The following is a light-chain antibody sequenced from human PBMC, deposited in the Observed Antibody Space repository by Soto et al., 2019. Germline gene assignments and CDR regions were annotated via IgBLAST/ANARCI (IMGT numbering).Light chain of an antibody. J-gene: IGLJ2*01. V-gene: IGLV1-44*01. CDR2: NYN. CDR1: SSNIGSNT. Sequence: QLVLTQPPSASGTPGQRVTISCSGSSSNIGSNTVNWYQQVPGTAPKLLMYNYNQRPSGVPDRISGSKSGTSASLAISGLQSEDEADYYCAAWDDSLKGPVFGGGTKLTVL. CDR3: AAWDDSLKGPV.